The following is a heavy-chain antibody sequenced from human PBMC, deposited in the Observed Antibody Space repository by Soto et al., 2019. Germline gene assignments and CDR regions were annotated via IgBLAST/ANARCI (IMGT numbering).Heavy chain of an antibody. CDR3: ARGGYGFNYYYYGMDV. J-gene: IGHJ6*02. CDR2: IYYSGST. D-gene: IGHD5-18*01. Sequence: PSETLSLTCTVSGGSISSYYWSWIRQPPGKGLGWIGYIYYSGSTNYNPSLKSRVTISVDTFKNQFSLKLSSVTAADTAVYYCARGGYGFNYYYYGMDVWGQGTRVTVAS. CDR1: GGSISSYY. V-gene: IGHV4-59*01.